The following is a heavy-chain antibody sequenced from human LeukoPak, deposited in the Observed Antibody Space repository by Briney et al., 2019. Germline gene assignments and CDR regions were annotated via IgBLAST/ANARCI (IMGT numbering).Heavy chain of an antibody. Sequence: GGSLRLSCAASGFTFSDYYMSWIRQAPGKGLEWVSYISSSGSTIYYADSVKGRFTISRDNAKNSLYLQMNSLRPEDTAVYYCARGPRPDTPYNWFDPWGQGTLVIVSS. CDR2: ISSSGSTI. V-gene: IGHV3-11*04. J-gene: IGHJ5*02. CDR1: GFTFSDYY. CDR3: ARGPRPDTPYNWFDP.